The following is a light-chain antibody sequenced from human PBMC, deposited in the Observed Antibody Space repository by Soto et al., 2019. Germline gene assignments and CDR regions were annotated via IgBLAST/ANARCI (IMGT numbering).Light chain of an antibody. V-gene: IGKV3-15*01. Sequence: EIVMTQSPATLSVSPGERVTVSCRSSQSVNNKVAWYQQKPGQAPRLLIFGASTRATGIPARFSGSGSVTEFTLTISSLQSEDFAVYYCQQYNNWPPITFGQGTRLEIK. CDR1: QSVNNK. J-gene: IGKJ5*01. CDR3: QQYNNWPPIT. CDR2: GAS.